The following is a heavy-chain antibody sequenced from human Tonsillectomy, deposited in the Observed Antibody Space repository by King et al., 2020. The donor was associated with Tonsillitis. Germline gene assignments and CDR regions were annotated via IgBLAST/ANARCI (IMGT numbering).Heavy chain of an antibody. D-gene: IGHD1-26*01. Sequence: VQLVESGGGLVQPGGSLRLSCAASGFTFSSYSMNWVRQAPGKGLEWVSYISSSSSTIYYADSVKGRFTISIDNAKNSLYLQMNSLRAEDTAVYYCARVGELLALDYWGQGTLVTVSS. CDR2: ISSSSSTI. CDR1: GFTFSSYS. V-gene: IGHV3-48*01. J-gene: IGHJ4*02. CDR3: ARVGELLALDY.